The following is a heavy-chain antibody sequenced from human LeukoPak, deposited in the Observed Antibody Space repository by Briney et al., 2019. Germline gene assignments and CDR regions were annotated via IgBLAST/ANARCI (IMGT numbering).Heavy chain of an antibody. CDR2: INHSGST. Sequence: PETLSLTCAVYGGSFSGYYWSWIRQPPGKGLEWIAEINHSGSTNYNPSLQSRVTISVDTSKKQFSLKLRSVTAADTAVYYCRFQTSQNEGYYFDYWGQGTLVTASS. CDR1: GGSFSGYY. CDR3: RFQTSQNEGYYFDY. V-gene: IGHV4-34*01. D-gene: IGHD1-1*01. J-gene: IGHJ4*02.